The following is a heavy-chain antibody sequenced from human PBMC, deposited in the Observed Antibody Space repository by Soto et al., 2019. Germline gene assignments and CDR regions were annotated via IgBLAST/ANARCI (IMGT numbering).Heavy chain of an antibody. Sequence: QVQLVESGGGVVQPGRSLRLSCAASGFTCSSYAMHWVRQAPGKGLEWVAVISFDGGNKYYADSVKGRFTISRDNSKNTLYLQMNSLRAEDTAVYFCARSPIPARPAWFDPWGQGTLVTVSS. V-gene: IGHV3-30-3*01. D-gene: IGHD6-6*01. CDR3: ARSPIPARPAWFDP. CDR2: ISFDGGNK. J-gene: IGHJ5*02. CDR1: GFTCSSYA.